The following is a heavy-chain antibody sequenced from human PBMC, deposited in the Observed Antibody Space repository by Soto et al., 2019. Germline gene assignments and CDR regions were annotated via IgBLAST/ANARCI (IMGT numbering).Heavy chain of an antibody. CDR3: ARDPQTNGPSSSSSGFDY. CDR1: GYTFTGYY. Sequence: ASVKVSCKASGYTFTGYYMHCVRQAPGQGLEWMGWINPNSGGTNYAQKFQGWVTMTRDTSISTAYMELSRLRSDDTAVYYCARDPQTNGPSSSSSGFDYWGQGTLVTVSS. J-gene: IGHJ4*02. D-gene: IGHD6-6*01. CDR2: INPNSGGT. V-gene: IGHV1-2*04.